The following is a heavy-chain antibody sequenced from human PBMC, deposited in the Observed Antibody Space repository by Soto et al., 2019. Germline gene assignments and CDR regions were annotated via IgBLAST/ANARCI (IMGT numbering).Heavy chain of an antibody. CDR2: ISGSGGST. J-gene: IGHJ4*02. Sequence: GGSLRLSCAASGFTFSSYAMSWVRQAPGKGLEWVSAISGSGGSTYYADSVKGRFTISRDNSKNTLYLQMNSLRAEDTAVYYCAKDYVPWNQGLIDYWGQGTLVTVSS. CDR1: GFTFSSYA. D-gene: IGHD1-1*01. CDR3: AKDYVPWNQGLIDY. V-gene: IGHV3-23*01.